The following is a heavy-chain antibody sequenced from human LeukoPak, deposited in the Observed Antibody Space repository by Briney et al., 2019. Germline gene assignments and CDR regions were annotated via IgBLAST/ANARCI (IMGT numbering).Heavy chain of an antibody. CDR2: IYYSGST. CDR3: ASRAPRSPGYFDY. V-gene: IGHV4-59*01. Sequence: PSETLSLTCTVSGGSISSYYWSWIRQPPGKGLEWIGYIYYSGSTNYNPSLKSRVTISVDTSKNQFSLKLSSVTAADTAVYYCASRAPRSPGYFDYWGQGTLVTVSS. D-gene: IGHD7-27*01. J-gene: IGHJ4*02. CDR1: GGSISSYY.